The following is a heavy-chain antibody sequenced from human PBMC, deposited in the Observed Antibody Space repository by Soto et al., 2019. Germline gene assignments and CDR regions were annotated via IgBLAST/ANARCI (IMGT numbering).Heavy chain of an antibody. Sequence: GGSLRLSCAASGFTFSSYAMSWVRQAPGKGLEWVSAISGSGGSTYYADSVKGRFTISRDNSKNTLYLQMNSLRAEDTAVYYCAKGYRYFDWFGDGMDVWGQGTTVTVSS. CDR1: GFTFSSYA. J-gene: IGHJ6*02. V-gene: IGHV3-23*01. CDR2: ISGSGGST. D-gene: IGHD3-9*01. CDR3: AKGYRYFDWFGDGMDV.